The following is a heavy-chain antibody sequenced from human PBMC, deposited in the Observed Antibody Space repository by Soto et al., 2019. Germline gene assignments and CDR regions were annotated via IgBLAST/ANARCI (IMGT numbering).Heavy chain of an antibody. CDR1: GFTFSSYW. V-gene: IGHV3-7*03. Sequence: EVQLVESGGGLVQPGGSLRLSCAASGFTFSSYWMSWVRQAPGKGLEWVANIKQDGSEKYYVDSVKGRFTISRDNAKNSLYLQMNSLRAEDTAVYYCARDADCGCDCSVYYFDYWGQGTLVTVSS. D-gene: IGHD2-21*02. J-gene: IGHJ4*02. CDR3: ARDADCGCDCSVYYFDY. CDR2: IKQDGSEK.